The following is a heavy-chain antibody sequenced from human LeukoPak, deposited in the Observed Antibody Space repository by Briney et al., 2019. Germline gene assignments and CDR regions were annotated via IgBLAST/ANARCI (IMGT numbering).Heavy chain of an antibody. J-gene: IGHJ4*02. CDR2: IYYNDNT. Sequence: SETLSLTRTVSGGSIGRGGYYWGWIRQPPGKGLEWIANIYYNDNTYFNPSLKSRVTISLDMSRNHFSLKMRSVTAADTAVYYCARLDYGDYGSFDYWGQGTLVTVSS. CDR1: GGSIGRGGYY. CDR3: ARLDYGDYGSFDY. V-gene: IGHV4-39*02. D-gene: IGHD4-17*01.